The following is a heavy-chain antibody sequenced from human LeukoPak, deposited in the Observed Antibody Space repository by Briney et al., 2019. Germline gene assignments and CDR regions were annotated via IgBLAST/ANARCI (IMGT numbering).Heavy chain of an antibody. D-gene: IGHD5-12*01. CDR1: GFTFSTYA. CDR3: AKVSYSGYEPTYYYYYYGIDP. J-gene: IGHJ6*02. V-gene: IGHV3-23*01. Sequence: PGGSLRLSCAASGFTFSTYAMTWVRQAPGKGLEWVSAITAGGGSTYYADSVKGRFTISRANSENKLYLQMNSLRAEDTAVYYCAKVSYSGYEPTYYYYYYGIDPWGQGTTVTVSS. CDR2: ITAGGGST.